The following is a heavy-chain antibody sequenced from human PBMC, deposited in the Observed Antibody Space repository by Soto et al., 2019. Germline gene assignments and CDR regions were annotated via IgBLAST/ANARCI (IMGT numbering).Heavy chain of an antibody. D-gene: IGHD3-9*01. Sequence: PGGSLRLSCAASGFTFSSYAMSWVRQAPGKGLEWVSAISGSGGSTYYADSVKGRFTISRDNSKNTLYLQMNSLRAEDTAVYHCAKDHYDILTGYYTWGQVFDYWGQGTLVTVSS. CDR3: AKDHYDILTGYYTWGQVFDY. CDR1: GFTFSSYA. J-gene: IGHJ4*02. CDR2: ISGSGGST. V-gene: IGHV3-23*01.